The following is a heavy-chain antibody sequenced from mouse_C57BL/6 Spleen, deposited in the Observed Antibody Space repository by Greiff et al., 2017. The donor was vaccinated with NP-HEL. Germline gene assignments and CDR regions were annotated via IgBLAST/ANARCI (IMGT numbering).Heavy chain of an antibody. V-gene: IGHV1-19*01. D-gene: IGHD2-4*01. J-gene: IGHJ3*01. CDR3: ARGAYDYDAFAY. CDR1: GYTFTDYY. Sequence: VQLQQSGPVLVKPGASVKMSCKASGYTFTDYYMNWVKQSHGKSLEWIGVINPYNGGTSYNQKFKGKATLTVDKSSSTAYMELNSLTSEDSAVYYCARGAYDYDAFAYWGQGTLVTVSA. CDR2: INPYNGGT.